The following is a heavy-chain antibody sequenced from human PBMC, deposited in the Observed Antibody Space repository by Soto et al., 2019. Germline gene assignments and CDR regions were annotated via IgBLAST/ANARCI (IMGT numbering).Heavy chain of an antibody. D-gene: IGHD6-19*01. CDR2: IYWDDDK. Sequence: QITLKESGPALVKPTQTLTLTCTFSGFSLSTSGVAVAWIRQPPGKALEWLALIYWDDDKLYSPSLKNRLTITKDTSKNQVVLTMTNMDPVDTGAYFFAHRRGNGWYHYWGQGTLVAVAS. V-gene: IGHV2-5*02. CDR1: GFSLSTSGVA. CDR3: AHRRGNGWYHY. J-gene: IGHJ4*02.